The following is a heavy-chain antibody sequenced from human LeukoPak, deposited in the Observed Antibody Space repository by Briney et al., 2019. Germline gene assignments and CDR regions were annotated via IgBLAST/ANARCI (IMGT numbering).Heavy chain of an antibody. D-gene: IGHD6-19*01. CDR2: IYYSGST. CDR3: ARAMYSSGVVSAFDI. Sequence: SQTLSLTCTVSGGSISSGGYYWSWIRQHPGKGLEWIGYIYYSGSTYYNPSLKSRVTISVDTSKNQFSLKLSSVTAADTAVYYCARAMYSSGVVSAFDIWGQGTMVTVSS. CDR1: GGSISSGGYY. V-gene: IGHV4-31*03. J-gene: IGHJ3*02.